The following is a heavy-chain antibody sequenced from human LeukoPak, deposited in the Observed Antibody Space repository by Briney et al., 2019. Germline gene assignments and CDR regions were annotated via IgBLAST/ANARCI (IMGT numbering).Heavy chain of an antibody. J-gene: IGHJ6*03. D-gene: IGHD6-19*01. CDR3: ARVYSSGSEYYYYYYMDV. Sequence: SETLSLTCTVSGYSISSGYYWGWIRQPPGKGLEWTGSIYHSGSTYYNPSLKSRVTISVDTSKNQFSLKLSSVTAADTAVYYCARVYSSGSEYYYYYYMDVWGKGTTVTVSS. CDR2: IYHSGST. V-gene: IGHV4-38-2*02. CDR1: GYSISSGYY.